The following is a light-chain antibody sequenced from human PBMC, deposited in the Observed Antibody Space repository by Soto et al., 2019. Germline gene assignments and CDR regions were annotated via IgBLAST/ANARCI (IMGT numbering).Light chain of an antibody. Sequence: EIVLTQSPGTLSLSPGDGATLSCRASQSVSSSYLAWYQQKPGQAPRLLIYGASSRATGIPDRFSGSGSGTDFTLTISRLEPEDFAVYYCQEYGNSPITVCPGTNRDIK. CDR3: QEYGNSPIT. J-gene: IGKJ2*01. CDR2: GAS. V-gene: IGKV3-20*01. CDR1: QSVSSSY.